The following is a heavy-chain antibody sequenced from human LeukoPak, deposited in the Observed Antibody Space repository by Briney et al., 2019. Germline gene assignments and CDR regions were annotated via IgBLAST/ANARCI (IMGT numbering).Heavy chain of an antibody. J-gene: IGHJ4*02. Sequence: AGGSLRLSCAASGFTFSSYAMHWVRQAPGKGLEWVAVISYDGSNKYYADSVKGRFTISRDNSKNTLYLQMNSLRAEDTAVCYCARALYYDFWSGYYAYWGQGTLVTVSS. D-gene: IGHD3-3*01. CDR2: ISYDGSNK. CDR3: ARALYYDFWSGYYAY. V-gene: IGHV3-30-3*01. CDR1: GFTFSSYA.